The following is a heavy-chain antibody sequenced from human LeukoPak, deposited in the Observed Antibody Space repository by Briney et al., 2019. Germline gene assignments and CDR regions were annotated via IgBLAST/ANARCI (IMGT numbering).Heavy chain of an antibody. CDR3: ARDQALYDSSGYYEPFLPLTNLEYFQH. CDR1: GYTFTSYG. Sequence: ASVKVSCKASGYTFTSYGISWVRQAPGQGLEWMGWISAYNGNTNYAQKLQGRVTTTTDTSTSTAYMELRSLRSDDTAVYYCARDQALYDSSGYYEPFLPLTNLEYFQHWGQGTLVTVSS. J-gene: IGHJ1*01. V-gene: IGHV1-18*01. CDR2: ISAYNGNT. D-gene: IGHD3-22*01.